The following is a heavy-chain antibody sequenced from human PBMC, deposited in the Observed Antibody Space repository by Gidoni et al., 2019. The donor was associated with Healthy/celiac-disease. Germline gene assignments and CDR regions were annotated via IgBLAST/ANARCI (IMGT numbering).Heavy chain of an antibody. D-gene: IGHD4-17*01. V-gene: IGHV3-23*01. CDR3: AKDLTTVTTRALAGMDV. Sequence: EVQLLESGGGLVQPGGSLRLSCAASGCTFSRYSMSWVRQAPGKGLEWVSAISGSGGSTYYADSVKGRFTISRDNSKNTLYLQMNSLRAEDTAVYYCAKDLTTVTTRALAGMDVWGQGTTVTVSS. CDR1: GCTFSRYS. CDR2: ISGSGGST. J-gene: IGHJ6*02.